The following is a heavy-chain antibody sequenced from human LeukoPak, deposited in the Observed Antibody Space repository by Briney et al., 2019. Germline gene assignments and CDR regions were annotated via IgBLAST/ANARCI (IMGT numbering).Heavy chain of an antibody. CDR1: GGTFGSYA. V-gene: IGHV1-69*13. Sequence: ASVKVSCKASGGTFGSYAISWVRQAPGQGLEWMGGIIPIFGTANYAQKSRGRVTITADESTSTAYMELSSLRSEDTAVYYCARDETGTTGGDAFDIWGQGTMVTVSS. CDR2: IIPIFGTA. CDR3: ARDETGTTGGDAFDI. D-gene: IGHD1-1*01. J-gene: IGHJ3*02.